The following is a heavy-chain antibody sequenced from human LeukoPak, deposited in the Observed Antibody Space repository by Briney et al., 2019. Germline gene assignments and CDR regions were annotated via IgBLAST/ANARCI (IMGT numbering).Heavy chain of an antibody. Sequence: SGGSLRLSCAASGFTVSSNYMSWVRQAPGKGLEWVSVIYSGGSTYYADSVKGRFTISRDNSKNTLYLQMNSLRAEDTAMYYCARGVYDILTGYPYYYYGMDVWGQGTTVTVSS. CDR2: IYSGGST. D-gene: IGHD3-9*01. J-gene: IGHJ6*02. V-gene: IGHV3-53*01. CDR1: GFTVSSNY. CDR3: ARGVYDILTGYPYYYYGMDV.